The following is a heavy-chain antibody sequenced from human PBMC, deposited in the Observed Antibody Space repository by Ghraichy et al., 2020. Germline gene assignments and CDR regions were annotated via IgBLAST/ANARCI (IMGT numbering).Heavy chain of an antibody. CDR2: ISGSGDST. J-gene: IGHJ6*02. CDR3: AKFKVEVAVGGNHYYGMDV. Sequence: GGSLRLSCAASGFTFDTYAMSWVRQAPGKGLEWVSGISGSGDSTYYAASVRGRFTVSRDNSKYTLYLQMSSLRAEDTAVYYCAKFKVEVAVGGNHYYGMDVWGQGTTLTVSS. CDR1: GFTFDTYA. V-gene: IGHV3-23*01. D-gene: IGHD6-13*01.